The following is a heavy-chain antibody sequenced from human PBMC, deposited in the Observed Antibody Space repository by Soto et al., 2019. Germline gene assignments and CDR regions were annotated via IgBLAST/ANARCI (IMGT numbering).Heavy chain of an antibody. CDR1: GGSISSRSYY. V-gene: IGHV4-39*01. J-gene: IGHJ6*03. Sequence: SETLSLTCTVSGGSISSRSYYWGWIRQPPGKGLDWIGSIYYSGSTYYNPSLKSRVIISVDTSRNQFSLKLSSVTAADTAVYYCASAACSSAICYQHYYYYHMDVWGKGTTVTVSS. CDR2: IYYSGST. D-gene: IGHD2-2*01. CDR3: ASAACSSAICYQHYYYYHMDV.